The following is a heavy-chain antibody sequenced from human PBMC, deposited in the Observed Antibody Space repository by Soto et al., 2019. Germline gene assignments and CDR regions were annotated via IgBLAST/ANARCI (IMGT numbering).Heavy chain of an antibody. Sequence: PGGSLRLSCAASGFTFSSYAMHWVRQAPGKGLEWVAVISYDGSNKYYADSVKGRFTISRDNSKNALYLQMNSLRAEDTAVYYCARDLLFLFGTGGDYWGQGTLVTVSS. CDR3: ARDLLFLFGTGGDY. J-gene: IGHJ4*02. CDR2: ISYDGSNK. V-gene: IGHV3-30-3*01. CDR1: GFTFSSYA. D-gene: IGHD3-16*01.